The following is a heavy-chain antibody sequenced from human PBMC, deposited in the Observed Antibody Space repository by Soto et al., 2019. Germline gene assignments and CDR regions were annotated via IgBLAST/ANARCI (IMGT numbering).Heavy chain of an antibody. CDR3: ARDLSWGSNWSYYMDG. Sequence: EVQLVESGGGLVQPGGSLRLSCATSGFILSDCAMNWVRQAPGKGLEWVSYISSSSSVIDYADSVKGRFTVSRDNARNSLYLQMNSLRAEDTAVYYCARDLSWGSNWSYYMDGWGKGTTVTVAS. V-gene: IGHV3-48*01. CDR2: ISSSSSVI. D-gene: IGHD7-27*01. J-gene: IGHJ6*03. CDR1: GFILSDCA.